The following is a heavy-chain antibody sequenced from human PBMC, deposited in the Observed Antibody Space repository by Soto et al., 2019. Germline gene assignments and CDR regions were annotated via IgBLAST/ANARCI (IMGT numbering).Heavy chain of an antibody. CDR1: GGSFSGYY. CDR2: ITHSGST. D-gene: IGHD2-15*01. J-gene: IGHJ5*02. Sequence: PSETLSLTCAVYGGSFSGYYWSWIRQPPGKGLEWIGEITHSGSTTYNPSLKSRVTMSVDTSNNQFSLKLSSVTAADTAVYYCARGRRGPNCRGGRRYSNWFDTWGQGTLVTVSS. CDR3: ARGRRGPNCRGGRRYSNWFDT. V-gene: IGHV4-34*01.